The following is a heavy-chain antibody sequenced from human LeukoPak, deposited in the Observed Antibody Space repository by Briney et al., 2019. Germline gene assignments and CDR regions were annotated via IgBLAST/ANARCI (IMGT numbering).Heavy chain of an antibody. D-gene: IGHD5-12*01. CDR2: IKSDGSWT. CDR3: VRGGDAYDFDL. J-gene: IGHJ4*02. Sequence: GGSLRLSCAASGFSIRGYWMHWVRQAPGKGLMWVSRIKSDGSWTNYADSVRGRFTISRDNAKNTLFLQMVGLRAEDTAIYYCVRGGDAYDFDLWGQGILVTVSS. V-gene: IGHV3-74*01. CDR1: GFSIRGYW.